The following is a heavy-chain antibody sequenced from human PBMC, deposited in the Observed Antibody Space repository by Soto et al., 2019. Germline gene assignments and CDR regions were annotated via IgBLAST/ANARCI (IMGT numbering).Heavy chain of an antibody. V-gene: IGHV3-23*01. CDR2: ISGNGGRT. D-gene: IGHD3-22*01. CDR1: GFTFSTYA. CDR3: ARVLYYDGSGYNF. Sequence: EVQLLESGGGLVQPGGSLRLSCAASGFTFSTYAMSWVRQAPGKGLEWVLSISGNGGRTYHADSVKGRFTISKDSSKNTLYLQMNSLRAEDTAVYYCARVLYYDGSGYNFWGQGTLVTVSS. J-gene: IGHJ4*02.